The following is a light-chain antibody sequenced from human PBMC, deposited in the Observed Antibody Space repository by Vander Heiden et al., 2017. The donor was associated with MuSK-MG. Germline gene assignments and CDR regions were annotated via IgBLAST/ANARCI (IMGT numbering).Light chain of an antibody. CDR3: QQYGDSKV. Sequence: DIVLTQSPGILSLSPGERATLCCRASQRVINNKLAWNQQKFGQAPTLLIYGASSRATGSPDRFSGSGSGTDFTLTISRLEPEDFAMYYCQQYGDSKVFGGGTKVEIK. CDR2: GAS. V-gene: IGKV3-20*01. CDR1: QRVINNK. J-gene: IGKJ4*01.